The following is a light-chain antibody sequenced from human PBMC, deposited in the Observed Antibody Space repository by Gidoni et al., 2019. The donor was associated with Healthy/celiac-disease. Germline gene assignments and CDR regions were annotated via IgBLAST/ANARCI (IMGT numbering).Light chain of an antibody. Sequence: QSALTQPASVSGSPGQSITLYCTGTSSDVGGYNYVYWYQQHPGKAPKLMIYGVSNRHSGVSNRFSGSTSGNTASLTISGLQAEDEADSYCSSYTSSSTRVFGGGTKLTVL. CDR1: SSDVGGYNY. CDR2: GVS. J-gene: IGLJ2*01. CDR3: SSYTSSSTRV. V-gene: IGLV2-14*01.